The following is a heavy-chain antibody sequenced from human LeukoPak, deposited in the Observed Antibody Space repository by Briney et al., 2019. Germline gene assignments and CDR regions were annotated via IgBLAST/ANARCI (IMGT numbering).Heavy chain of an antibody. D-gene: IGHD3-22*01. CDR3: AKGWYYGSSGYYPYLDY. J-gene: IGHJ4*02. Sequence: GGSLRLSCAASRFTFSDYWMHSVRQAPGKGLVWVSRIHTDGSRPKYADSVKGQFTISRDNSKHTLYLQMNSLRAEDTAVYYCAKGWYYGSSGYYPYLDYWGRGTLVTVSS. V-gene: IGHV3-74*03. CDR1: RFTFSDYW. CDR2: IHTDGSRP.